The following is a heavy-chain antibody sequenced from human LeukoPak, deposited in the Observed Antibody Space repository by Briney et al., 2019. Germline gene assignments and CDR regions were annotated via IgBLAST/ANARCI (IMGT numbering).Heavy chain of an antibody. D-gene: IGHD6-6*01. V-gene: IGHV1-3*01. CDR3: ARDWEYSSSSGGGDY. Sequence: ASVKVSCKASGYTFTSYAMHWVRQAPGQRLEWMGWINAGNGNTKYSQKFQGRVTITRDTSASTAYMELSSLRSEDTAVYYCARDWEYSSSSGGGDYWGQGTLVTVSS. CDR2: INAGNGNT. CDR1: GYTFTSYA. J-gene: IGHJ4*02.